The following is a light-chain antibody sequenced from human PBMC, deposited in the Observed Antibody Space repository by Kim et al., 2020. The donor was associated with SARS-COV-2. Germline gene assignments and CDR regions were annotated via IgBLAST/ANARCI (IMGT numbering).Light chain of an antibody. J-gene: IGKJ2*01. CDR3: QHYCISSPYT. Sequence: PGERATLPRRASQCVSDSSHRAGYQQRPRQAPTPLIYCTSNRATCIPHRYCGSGSGTDFTLPISRIEPEDFTVYYCQHYCISSPYTLGQETNLYI. V-gene: IGKV3-20*01. CDR2: CTS. CDR1: QCVSDSSH.